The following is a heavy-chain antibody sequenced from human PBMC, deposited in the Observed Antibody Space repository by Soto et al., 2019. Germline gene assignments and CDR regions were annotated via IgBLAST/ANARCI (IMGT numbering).Heavy chain of an antibody. Sequence: EVQLLESGGGLVQPGGSLRLSCAASGFTFRSYAMSWVRQAPGKGLEWVSAISGSGGSSHYADSVKGRFTISRDNSKNTLYRKMNSLRAGDTAVYYCAKDPHGDYLLNWFDPWGQGTLVTVSS. CDR1: GFTFRSYA. CDR2: ISGSGGSS. V-gene: IGHV3-23*01. D-gene: IGHD4-17*01. J-gene: IGHJ5*02. CDR3: AKDPHGDYLLNWFDP.